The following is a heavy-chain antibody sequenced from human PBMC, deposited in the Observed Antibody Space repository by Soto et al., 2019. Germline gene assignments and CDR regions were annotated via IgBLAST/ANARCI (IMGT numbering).Heavy chain of an antibody. CDR3: ARVGPDYYDSSGHVALDI. V-gene: IGHV3-53*01. Sequence: PGGSLRLSCSASGFTVSSNYMSWVRQAPGKALEWVSVIYSGGSTYYADSVKGRFTISRDNSKNTXXXXXXXXXXXXXAVYYCARVGPDYYDSSGHVALDIWGQXTMVTVS. J-gene: IGHJ3*02. D-gene: IGHD3-22*01. CDR2: IYSGGST. CDR1: GFTVSSNY.